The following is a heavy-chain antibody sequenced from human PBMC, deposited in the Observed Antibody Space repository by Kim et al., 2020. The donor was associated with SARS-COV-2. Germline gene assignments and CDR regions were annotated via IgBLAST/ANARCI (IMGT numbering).Heavy chain of an antibody. CDR2: GTEN. J-gene: IGHJ4*02. CDR3: ARWTSTSYY. V-gene: IGHV3-7*01. D-gene: IGHD2-2*01. Sequence: GTENHYVDSVKGLFTNSRNNAKNSFYLQMNSLRAEDTAVYYCARWTSTSYYWGQGTLVTVSS.